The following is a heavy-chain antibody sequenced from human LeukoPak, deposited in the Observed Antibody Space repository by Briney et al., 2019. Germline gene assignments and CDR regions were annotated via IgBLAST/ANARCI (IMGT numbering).Heavy chain of an antibody. CDR3: ARQPRAAAGTYYYGMDV. V-gene: IGHV4-59*08. CDR1: GGSISSYY. CDR2: IYYSGST. Sequence: SETLSLTCTVSGGSISSYYWSWIRQPPGKGLEWIGYIYYSGSTNYNPSLKSRVTISVDTSKNQFSLKLSSVTAADTAVYYCARQPRAAAGTYYYGMDVWGQGTTVTVPS. D-gene: IGHD6-13*01. J-gene: IGHJ6*02.